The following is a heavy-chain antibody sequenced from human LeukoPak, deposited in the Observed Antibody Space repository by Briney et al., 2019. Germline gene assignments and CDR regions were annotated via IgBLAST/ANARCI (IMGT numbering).Heavy chain of an antibody. J-gene: IGHJ4*02. CDR1: GFTFSAYG. CDR3: VRDRGTYRPIDY. CDR2: ISYTGTYI. Sequence: PGGSLRLSCAASGFTFSAYGMSWARQSPRKGLEWVSSISYTGTYIYYADSVKGRFTISRDNAQNSLYLQMNSLRAEDTAIYYCVRDRGTYRPIDYWGQGTLVTVSS. D-gene: IGHD1-26*01. V-gene: IGHV3-21*04.